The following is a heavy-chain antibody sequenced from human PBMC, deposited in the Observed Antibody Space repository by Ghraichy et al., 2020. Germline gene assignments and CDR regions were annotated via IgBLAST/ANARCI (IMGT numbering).Heavy chain of an antibody. J-gene: IGHJ4*02. CDR2: IYSGGST. D-gene: IGHD6-13*01. V-gene: IGHV3-66*01. CDR1: GFTVSSNY. CDR3: ARGEATAGTLLVY. Sequence: GGSLRLSCAASGFTVSSNYMSWVRQAPGKGLEWVSVIYSGGSTYYADSVRGRFSISRDNPKSTLYLQMNSLSVEDTAVYYCARGEATAGTLLVYWGQGTLVTVSS.